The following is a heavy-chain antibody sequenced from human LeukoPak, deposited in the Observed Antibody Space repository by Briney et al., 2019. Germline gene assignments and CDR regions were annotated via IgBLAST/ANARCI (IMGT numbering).Heavy chain of an antibody. J-gene: IGHJ4*02. CDR3: ARRPSSSSPTYFDY. D-gene: IGHD6-6*01. CDR2: ISGSGGTS. CDR1: GFSPFSSYA. V-gene: IGHV3-23*01. Sequence: GGSLRLSCAASGFSPFSSYAMSWVRQAPGKGLEGVSAISGSGGTSYYADSVKGRFTISRDNSKNTLYLQMNSLRGEHTAVYYCARRPSSSSPTYFDYWGQGTLVTVSS.